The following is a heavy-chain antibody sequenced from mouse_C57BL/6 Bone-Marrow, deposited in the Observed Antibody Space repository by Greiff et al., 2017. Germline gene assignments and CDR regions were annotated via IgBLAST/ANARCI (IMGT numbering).Heavy chain of an antibody. V-gene: IGHV1-64*01. CDR1: GYTFTSYW. J-gene: IGHJ2*01. D-gene: IGHD4-1*01. CDR3: ERRERGPFDY. Sequence: QVQLQQPGAELVKPGASVKLSCKASGYTFTSYWMHWVKQRPGQGLEWIGMIHPNSGSTNYNEKFKSKATLTVDKSSSTAYMQLSSLTSADSAVYDCERRERGPFDYWGQGTTLTVSS. CDR2: IHPNSGST.